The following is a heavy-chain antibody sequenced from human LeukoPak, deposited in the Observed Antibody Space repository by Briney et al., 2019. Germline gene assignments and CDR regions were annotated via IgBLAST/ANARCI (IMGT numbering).Heavy chain of an antibody. D-gene: IGHD6-13*01. J-gene: IGHJ5*02. CDR3: ARELGAAGTEGWFDP. Sequence: GGSLRPSCAASGFTFSSYWMHWVRQAPGKGLVWVSRINSDGSSTSYADSVKGRFTISRDNAENTLYLQMNSLRAEDTAVYYCARELGAAGTEGWFDPWGQGTLVTVSS. CDR2: INSDGSST. V-gene: IGHV3-74*01. CDR1: GFTFSSYW.